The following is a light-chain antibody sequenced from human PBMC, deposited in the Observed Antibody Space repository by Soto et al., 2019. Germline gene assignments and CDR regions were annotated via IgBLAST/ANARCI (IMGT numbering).Light chain of an antibody. V-gene: IGKV3-15*01. CDR1: QSVSSY. CDR3: QEYYNWRRST. CDR2: GAS. Sequence: EIVLTQSPATMSLSPGERATLSCRASQSVSSYLAWYQQKPGQAPRLLIYGASTRATGIPARFSGSGSGTEFTLTISSLQSEDSAFYYCQEYYNWRRSTFGGGTKVDI. J-gene: IGKJ4*01.